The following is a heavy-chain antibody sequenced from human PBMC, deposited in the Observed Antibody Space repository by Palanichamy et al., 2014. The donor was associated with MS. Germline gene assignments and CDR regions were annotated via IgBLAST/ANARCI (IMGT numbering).Heavy chain of an antibody. D-gene: IGHD6-6*01. V-gene: IGHV3-7*03. Sequence: EVQLVESGGGLVQPGGSLRLSCAASGFTFNEYWMSWVRQVPGKGLEWVANIKTDGSDKYYVDSVKGRFTISRDNAENSLYLQMNSLRAEDTAVYYCARDLAKVSLVEVPDSRGQGTLVTVSS. CDR1: GFTFNEYW. CDR2: IKTDGSDK. J-gene: IGHJ4*02. CDR3: ARDLAKVSLVEVPDS.